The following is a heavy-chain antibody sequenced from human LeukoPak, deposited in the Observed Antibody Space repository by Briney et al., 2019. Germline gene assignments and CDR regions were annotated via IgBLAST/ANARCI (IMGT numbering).Heavy chain of an antibody. CDR2: IYYSGST. CDR3: ARGIAVAGTGYYFDY. D-gene: IGHD6-19*01. CDR1: GGSISSGDYY. V-gene: IGHV4-30-4*08. J-gene: IGHJ4*02. Sequence: SQTLSLTCTVSGGSISSGDYYWSWIRQPPGKGLEWIGYIYYSGSTYYNPSLKSRVTISVDTSKNQFSLKLSSVTAADTAVYYCARGIAVAGTGYYFDYWGQGTLVTVSS.